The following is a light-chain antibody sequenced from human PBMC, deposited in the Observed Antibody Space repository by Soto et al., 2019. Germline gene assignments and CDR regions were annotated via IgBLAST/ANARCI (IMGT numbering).Light chain of an antibody. J-gene: IGKJ1*01. Sequence: DNVLTQSPGTLSLSPGERATLSCRASQSVSTPYLAWYQQKPGQAPRLLIYSTSTRASGIPDRFSGSGSGTDFTLTISRLEHEDFAVYYCQQYGSSLWTFGQGTKVEIK. CDR3: QQYGSSLWT. CDR1: QSVSTPY. CDR2: STS. V-gene: IGKV3-20*01.